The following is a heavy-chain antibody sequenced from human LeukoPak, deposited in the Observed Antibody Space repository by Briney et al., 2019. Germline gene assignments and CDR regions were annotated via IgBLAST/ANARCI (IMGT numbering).Heavy chain of an antibody. Sequence: SETLSLTCTVSGGSISSSSYYWGWIRQPPGKGLEWIGSIYYSGSTYYNPSLKSRVTISVDTSKNQFSLKLSSVTAADTAVYYCARHLGVCSSTSCYYYYYYYMDVWGKGTTVTVSS. CDR2: IYYSGST. CDR1: GGSISSSSYY. J-gene: IGHJ6*03. D-gene: IGHD2-2*01. V-gene: IGHV4-39*01. CDR3: ARHLGVCSSTSCYYYYYYYMDV.